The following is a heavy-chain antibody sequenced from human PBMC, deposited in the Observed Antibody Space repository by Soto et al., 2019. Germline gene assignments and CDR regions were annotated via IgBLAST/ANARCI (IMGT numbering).Heavy chain of an antibody. CDR3: ARVAPPGDY. Sequence: QVQLVQSGAEVKKPGASVKVSCKASGYTFTSYGISWVRQAPGQGLEWMGWISAHNRNTNYAQELQGRVTMTTDTSPITAYMALRSLRSNDTAVYYCARVAPPGDYWGQGTLVTVSS. CDR1: GYTFTSYG. CDR2: ISAHNRNT. J-gene: IGHJ4*02. V-gene: IGHV1-18*01.